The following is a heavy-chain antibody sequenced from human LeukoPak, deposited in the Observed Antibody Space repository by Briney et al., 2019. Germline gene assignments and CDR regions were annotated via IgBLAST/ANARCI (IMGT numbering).Heavy chain of an antibody. J-gene: IGHJ4*02. CDR2: IYYSGST. D-gene: IGHD5-12*01. CDR1: GGSINNYY. V-gene: IGHV4-59*08. CDR3: ARSIVATRGIFDY. Sequence: PSETLSLTCTVSGGSINNYYWSWIRQPPGKGLEWIGYIYYSGSTNYNPSPKSRVTISVDTSKNQFSLKLSSVTAADTAVYYCARSIVATRGIFDYWGQGTLVTVSS.